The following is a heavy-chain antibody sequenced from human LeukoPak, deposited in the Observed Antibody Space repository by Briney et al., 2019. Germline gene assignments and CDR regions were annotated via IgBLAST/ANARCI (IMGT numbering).Heavy chain of an antibody. CDR1: GFTFSNAW. V-gene: IGHV3-15*01. Sequence: GGSLRLSCAASGFTFSNAWMSWVRQAPGKGLEWVGRIKSKTDGGTTDYAAPVKGRFTISRDDSKNTLYLQMNSLKTEDTAVYYCTTDLTPSYGDYRGGINYWGQGTLVNVSS. CDR2: IKSKTDGGTT. CDR3: TTDLTPSYGDYRGGINY. D-gene: IGHD4-17*01. J-gene: IGHJ4*02.